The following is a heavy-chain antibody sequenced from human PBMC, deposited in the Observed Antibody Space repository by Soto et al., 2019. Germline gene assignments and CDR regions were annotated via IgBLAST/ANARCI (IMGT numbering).Heavy chain of an antibody. V-gene: IGHV6-1*01. Sequence: SQTLSLTCVISGDSVSSNSAAWNWIRQSPSRGLEWLGRTYYRSKWYNDYAVSVKSRITINPDTSKNQFSLQLNSVTPEDTAVYYCARGIADRQGRYYYYYGMDVCGQGTTVTVYS. CDR3: ARGIADRQGRYYYYYGMDV. CDR1: GDSVSSNSAA. CDR2: TYYRSKWYN. J-gene: IGHJ6*02. D-gene: IGHD6-6*01.